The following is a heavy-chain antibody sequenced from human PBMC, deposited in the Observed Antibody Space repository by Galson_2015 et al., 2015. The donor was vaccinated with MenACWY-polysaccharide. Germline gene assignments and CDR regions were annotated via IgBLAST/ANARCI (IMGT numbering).Heavy chain of an antibody. Sequence: ALRLSCAASGFSFSNSWMSCGGQAPGKGLQWLANIKQDGGEKYYVDSAKGRFSISSDNAKNFLYLHMDILRPEDEAVFYCARFPHAGWSGYYPHWYFDLWCRGTLVTVSS. CDR2: IKQDGGEK. CDR3: ARFPHAGWSGYYPHWYFDL. CDR1: GFSFSNSW. D-gene: IGHD3/OR15-3a*01. V-gene: IGHV3-7*01. J-gene: IGHJ2*01.